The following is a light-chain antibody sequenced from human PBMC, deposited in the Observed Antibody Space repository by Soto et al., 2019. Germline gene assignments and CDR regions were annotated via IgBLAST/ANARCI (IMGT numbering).Light chain of an antibody. CDR2: WAS. Sequence: DIVMTQSPDSLAVSPGERATINCKSSQSVLSSSNNKNYLAWYQQKPGQPPKLLIYWASTRESGVPDRFSGSGSGTDFTLTISSLQAEDVAVYYCQQYYSAPYTFGQGTKLEIK. J-gene: IGKJ2*01. V-gene: IGKV4-1*01. CDR3: QQYYSAPYT. CDR1: QSVLSSSNNKNY.